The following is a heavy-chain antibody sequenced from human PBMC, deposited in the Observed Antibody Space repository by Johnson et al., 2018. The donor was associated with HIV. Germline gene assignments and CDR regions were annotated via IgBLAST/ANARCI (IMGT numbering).Heavy chain of an antibody. Sequence: VQLVESGGGLVKPGGSLRLSCAASGFTFSSYWMSWVRQAPGKGLEWVSLIYSGGGTYYADSVKGRITISRDNSKNTLYLQMNSLRAGDAAVYYCARDYRGRTVDAFDVWGQGTLVIVSS. V-gene: IGHV3-66*01. CDR1: GFTFSSYW. J-gene: IGHJ3*01. D-gene: IGHD3-16*02. CDR3: ARDYRGRTVDAFDV. CDR2: IYSGGGT.